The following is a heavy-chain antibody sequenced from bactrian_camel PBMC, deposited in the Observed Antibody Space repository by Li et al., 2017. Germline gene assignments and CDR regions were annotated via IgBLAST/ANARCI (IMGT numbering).Heavy chain of an antibody. CDR2: INSDGSI. J-gene: IGHJ4*01. Sequence: VQLVESGGGLVQPGGSLRLSCVTSGVFGLTFSSYDMSWVRQTPGKEREEVAVINSDGSITYADSVQGRFTISRDNTKNTLDLQMNNLKPEDTAIYYCAADWCWPDSTGAEFTNWGQGTQVTVS. CDR3: AADWCWPDSTGAEFTN. V-gene: IGHV3S10*01. CDR1: GVFGLTFSSYD. D-gene: IGHD3*01.